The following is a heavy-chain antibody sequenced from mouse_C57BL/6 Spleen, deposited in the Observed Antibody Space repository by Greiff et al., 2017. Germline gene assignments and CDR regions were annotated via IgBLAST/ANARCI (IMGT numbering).Heavy chain of an antibody. CDR2: IDPEDGDT. Sequence: VQLQQSGAELVRPGASVKLSCTASGFNIKDYYMHWVKQRPEQGLEWIGRIDPEDGDTEYAPKFQGKATMTADTSSNTAYLQLSSLTSEDTAVYYCTTPYGSSFAMDYWGQGTSVTVSS. D-gene: IGHD1-1*01. CDR3: TTPYGSSFAMDY. J-gene: IGHJ4*01. V-gene: IGHV14-1*01. CDR1: GFNIKDYY.